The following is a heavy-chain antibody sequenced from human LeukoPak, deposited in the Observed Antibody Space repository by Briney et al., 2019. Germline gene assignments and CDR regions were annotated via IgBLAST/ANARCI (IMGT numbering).Heavy chain of an antibody. V-gene: IGHV1-18*01. CDR1: GYTFTSYG. CDR2: ISAYSGNT. Sequence: ASVKVSCKASGYTFTSYGISWVRQAPGQGLEWMGWISAYSGNTNYAQKLQGRVTMTRDTSISTAYMELSRLLSGDTAVYYCARGKTMVYCGGDCYRFDNWGQGTLVTVSS. D-gene: IGHD2-21*02. J-gene: IGHJ4*02. CDR3: ARGKTMVYCGGDCYRFDN.